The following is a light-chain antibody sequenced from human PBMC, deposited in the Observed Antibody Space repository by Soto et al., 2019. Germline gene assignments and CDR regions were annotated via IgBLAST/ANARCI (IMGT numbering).Light chain of an antibody. CDR1: SSNIGAYYD. J-gene: IGLJ2*01. V-gene: IGLV1-40*01. Sequence: QSVLTQAPSVSGAPGQRVTISCTGSSSNIGAYYDVHWYQQLPGTAPKLLIYGNSNRPSGVPDRFSGSTSGNSAFLAITGLQAEDEADYYCQSYDTSLSVVFGGGTKLPVL. CDR2: GNS. CDR3: QSYDTSLSVV.